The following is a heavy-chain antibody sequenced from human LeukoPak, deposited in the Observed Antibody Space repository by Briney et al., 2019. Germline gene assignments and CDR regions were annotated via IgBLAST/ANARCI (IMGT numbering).Heavy chain of an antibody. J-gene: IGHJ5*02. D-gene: IGHD4-17*01. Sequence: PGGSLRLSCAASGFTFSASAMHWVRQASGKGLEWVGRIRSEADSFATAYAASVRGRFTISRDDSKNTAYLQMNSLTTEDTAVYYCTTVTTTFDAWGQGTLVTVSS. CDR2: IRSEADSFAT. CDR1: GFTFSASA. CDR3: TTVTTTFDA. V-gene: IGHV3-73*01.